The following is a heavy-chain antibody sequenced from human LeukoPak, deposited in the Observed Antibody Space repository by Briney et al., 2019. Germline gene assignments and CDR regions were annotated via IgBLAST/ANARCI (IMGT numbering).Heavy chain of an antibody. CDR3: AAGEDYYDSSGYQEAFQH. J-gene: IGHJ1*01. CDR2: IIPIFGTA. V-gene: IGHV1-69*01. Sequence: ASVNVSFKSSVCTFSSYVICWVGQAPAQGLEWMGGIIPIFGTANYAQKFQGRVTITADESTSTAYMELSSLRSEDTAVYYCAAGEDYYDSSGYQEAFQHWGQGTLVTVSS. D-gene: IGHD3-22*01. CDR1: VCTFSSYV.